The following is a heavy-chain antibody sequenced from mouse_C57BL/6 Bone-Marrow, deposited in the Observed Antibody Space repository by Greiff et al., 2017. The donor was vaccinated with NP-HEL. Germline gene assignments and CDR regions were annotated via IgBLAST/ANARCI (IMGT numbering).Heavy chain of an antibody. CDR3: ARGIYYGSSYYWYFDV. CDR1: GYTFTDYN. Sequence: VQLQQSGPELVKPGASVKIPCKASGYTFTDYNMDWVKQSHGKSLEWIGDINPNNGGTIYNQKFKGKATLTVDKSSSKAYMELRSLTSEDTAVYYCARGIYYGSSYYWYFDVWGTGTTVTVSS. V-gene: IGHV1-18*01. D-gene: IGHD1-1*01. J-gene: IGHJ1*03. CDR2: INPNNGGT.